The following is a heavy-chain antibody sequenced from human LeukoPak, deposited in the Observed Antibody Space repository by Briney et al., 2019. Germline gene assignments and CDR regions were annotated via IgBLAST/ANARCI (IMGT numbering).Heavy chain of an antibody. Sequence: PSETLSLTCTVSGGSISSGSYYWSWIRQPAGKGLEWIGRIYTSGRNIYNPSLKSRVTISVDTSKNQFSLKLNSVTAADTAMYYCARVRRHYYYYMDVWGKGTTVTVSS. CDR1: GGSISSGSYY. D-gene: IGHD1-1*01. CDR3: ARVRRHYYYYMDV. V-gene: IGHV4-61*02. CDR2: IYTSGRN. J-gene: IGHJ6*03.